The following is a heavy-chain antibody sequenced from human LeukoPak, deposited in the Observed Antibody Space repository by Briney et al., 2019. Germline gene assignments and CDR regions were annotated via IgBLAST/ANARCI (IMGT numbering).Heavy chain of an antibody. CDR2: INHSGST. CDR3: ARGFCSNTRCYKEMATILPDY. D-gene: IGHD2-2*02. V-gene: IGHV4-34*01. J-gene: IGHJ4*02. Sequence: SETLSLTCAVYGGSFSGYYWSWIRQPPGKGLEWSGEINHSGSTNYNPSLKSRVTISVDTSKNQFSLKLSSVTAADTAVYYCARGFCSNTRCYKEMATILPDYWGQGALVTVSS. CDR1: GGSFSGYY.